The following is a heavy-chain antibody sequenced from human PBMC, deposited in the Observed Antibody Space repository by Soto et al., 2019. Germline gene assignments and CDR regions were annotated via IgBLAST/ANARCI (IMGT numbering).Heavy chain of an antibody. V-gene: IGHV5-51*01. CDR3: ARGSTITMVRGVMYYYYGMDV. D-gene: IGHD3-10*01. J-gene: IGHJ6*02. CDR1: GYSFTSYW. Sequence: ECLKISGKGSGYSFTSYWIGWVRQMPGKGLEWMGIIYPGDSDTRYSPSFQGQVTISADKSISTAYLQWSSLKASDTAMYYCARGSTITMVRGVMYYYYGMDVWGQGTTVTVSS. CDR2: IYPGDSDT.